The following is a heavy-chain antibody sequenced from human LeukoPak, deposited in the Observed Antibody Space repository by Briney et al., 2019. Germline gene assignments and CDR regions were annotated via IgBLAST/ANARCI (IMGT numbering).Heavy chain of an antibody. CDR1: GYTFTSYG. J-gene: IGHJ4*02. CDR3: ARIVYYYDTSGSIYYFDY. CDR2: ISAYNGNT. V-gene: IGHV1-18*01. D-gene: IGHD3-22*01. Sequence: ASVKVSCKASGYTFTSYGISWVRQAPGQGLEWMGWISAYNGNTNYAQKLQGRVTMTTDTHTSTAYMELRSLRSDDTAVYYCARIVYYYDTSGSIYYFDYWGQGTLVTVSS.